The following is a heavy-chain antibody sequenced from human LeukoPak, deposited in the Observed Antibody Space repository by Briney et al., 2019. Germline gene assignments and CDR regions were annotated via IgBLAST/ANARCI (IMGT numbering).Heavy chain of an antibody. CDR1: GFTFSSYD. CDR2: IRPRGDNT. J-gene: IGHJ5*02. Sequence: GGSLRLSCAASGFTFSSYDMTWVRQAPGRGLEWVSSIRPRGDNTYYGDSVKGRFTLSRDNSKNTVYLQMNNMRVDDTAIYYCARVAGWHWFDPWGQGTLVTVSS. CDR3: ARVAGWHWFDP. V-gene: IGHV3-23*01. D-gene: IGHD6-19*01.